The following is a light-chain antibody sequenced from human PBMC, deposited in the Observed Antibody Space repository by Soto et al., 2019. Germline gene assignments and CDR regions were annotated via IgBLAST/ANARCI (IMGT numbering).Light chain of an antibody. CDR3: QQYGSSVT. J-gene: IGKJ5*01. Sequence: IVLTQSPAVLALSPGERATLSCGASHSVIYRYLAWYQQKPGLAPRLLIYDASSRATGIPDRFSGSGSGTDFTLTISRLEPEDFAVYYCQQYGSSVTFGQGTRPENK. CDR1: HSVIYRY. CDR2: DAS. V-gene: IGKV3D-20*01.